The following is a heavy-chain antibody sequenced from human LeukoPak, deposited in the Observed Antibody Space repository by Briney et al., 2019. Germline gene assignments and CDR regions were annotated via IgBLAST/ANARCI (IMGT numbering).Heavy chain of an antibody. V-gene: IGHV3-23*01. CDR1: GYTFSSYA. Sequence: GGSLRLSCAASGYTFSSYAMSWAREAPGGGVEWVSGISGSGGNTYYADSVKGRFTISRDSSKNTLYLQMDSLRAEDTAVYYCAKDITGTTRFDYWGQGTLVTVSS. D-gene: IGHD1-7*01. CDR3: AKDITGTTRFDY. J-gene: IGHJ4*02. CDR2: ISGSGGNT.